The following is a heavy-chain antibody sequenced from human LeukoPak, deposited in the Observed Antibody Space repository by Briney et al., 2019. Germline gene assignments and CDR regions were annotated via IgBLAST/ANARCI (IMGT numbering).Heavy chain of an antibody. CDR1: GYTFTSCG. V-gene: IGHV1-18*01. J-gene: IGHJ1*01. Sequence: ASVKVSCKASGYTFTSCGISWVRQAPGQGLEWMGWISAYNGNTSYAQKLQGRVTMTTDTSTSTAYMELRSLRSDDTAVYYCARAYCGGDCYSEYFQHWGQGTLVTVSS. CDR2: ISAYNGNT. D-gene: IGHD2-21*02. CDR3: ARAYCGGDCYSEYFQH.